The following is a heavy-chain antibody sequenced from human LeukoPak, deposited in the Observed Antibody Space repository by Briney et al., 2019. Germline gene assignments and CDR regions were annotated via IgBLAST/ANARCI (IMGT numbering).Heavy chain of an antibody. CDR3: ARHGYCSSTSCYAIGYYYGMDV. V-gene: IGHV1-69*01. CDR1: GGTFSSYA. CDR2: IIPIFGTA. D-gene: IGHD2-2*03. Sequence: SVKVSCKASGGTFSSYAISWVRQAPGQGLEWMGGIIPIFGTADYAQKFQGRVTITADESTSTAYMELSSLRSEDTAVYYCARHGYCSSTSCYAIGYYYGMDVWGQGTTVTVCS. J-gene: IGHJ6*02.